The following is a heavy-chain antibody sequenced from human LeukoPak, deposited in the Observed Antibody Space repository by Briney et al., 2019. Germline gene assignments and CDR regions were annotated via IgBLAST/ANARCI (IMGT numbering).Heavy chain of an antibody. J-gene: IGHJ3*01. CDR3: AGDAGWTFGV. V-gene: IGHV3-7*01. D-gene: IGHD1-14*01. CDR1: GFTFSSYW. Sequence: SGGSLRLSCAASGFTFSSYWMSWFRQAPGKGLEWVAIIKQDGSEKYYVDSVKGRFTVSRDNAKNSLYLQMDGLRVDDTAVYYCAGDAGWTFGVWGQGTMVTVSS. CDR2: IKQDGSEK.